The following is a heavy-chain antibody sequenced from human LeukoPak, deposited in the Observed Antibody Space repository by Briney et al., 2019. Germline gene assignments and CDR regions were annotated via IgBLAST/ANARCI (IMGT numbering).Heavy chain of an antibody. CDR1: GGTFSRYA. J-gene: IGHJ6*03. CDR3: ARGADWQVLEYYYYYMDV. Sequence: SVEVSCKASGGTFSRYAISRVRQAPGQGLEWMGGIIPMFGTANYAQKLQGRVTITADKSTTTAYMELRSLRSEDTAVYYCARGADWQVLEYYYYYMDVWGKGTSVTVSS. V-gene: IGHV1-69*06. CDR2: IIPMFGTA. D-gene: IGHD3-3*01.